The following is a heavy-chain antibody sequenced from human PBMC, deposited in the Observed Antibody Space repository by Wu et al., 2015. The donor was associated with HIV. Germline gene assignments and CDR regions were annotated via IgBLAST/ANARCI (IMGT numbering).Heavy chain of an antibody. Sequence: QVQLVQSGAEVKKPGSSVKVSCKASGGTFSSYAISWVRQAPGQGLEWMGGIIPIFGTANYAQKFQGRVTMTRDTPITTAYMELSRLRSDDTAVYYCARIKEPKRPGPTDAFDIWGQGTMVTVSS. CDR3: ARIKEPKRPGPTDAFDI. V-gene: IGHV1-69*05. D-gene: IGHD1-26*01. CDR1: GGTFSSYA. J-gene: IGHJ3*02. CDR2: IIPIFGTA.